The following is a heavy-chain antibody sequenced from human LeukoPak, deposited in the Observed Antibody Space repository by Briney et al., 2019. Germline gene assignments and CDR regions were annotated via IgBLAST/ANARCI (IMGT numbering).Heavy chain of an antibody. CDR2: IYYSGST. CDR1: GGSISSSSYY. CDR3: ASITLLLTPIDY. V-gene: IGHV4-39*01. Sequence: SETLSLTCTVSGGSISSSSYYWGWIRQPPGKGLEWIGSIYYSGSTYYNPSLKSRVTISVDTSKNQFSLKLSSVTAADTAVYYCASITLLLTPIDYWGQGTLVTVSS. J-gene: IGHJ4*02. D-gene: IGHD2-15*01.